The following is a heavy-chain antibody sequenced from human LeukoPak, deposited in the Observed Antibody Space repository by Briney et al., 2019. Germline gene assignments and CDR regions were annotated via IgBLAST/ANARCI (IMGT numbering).Heavy chain of an antibody. J-gene: IGHJ4*02. D-gene: IGHD1-1*01. Sequence: SETLSLTCTVSGDSISSSSYYWGWIRQPPGKGLEWIGNIYYSGSTYYNPSLKSRVTISVDTSKNQSSLKLSSVTAADTAVYYCARDRGTWNDDGFDYWGQGTLVTVSS. CDR3: ARDRGTWNDDGFDY. CDR2: IYYSGST. V-gene: IGHV4-39*07. CDR1: GDSISSSSYY.